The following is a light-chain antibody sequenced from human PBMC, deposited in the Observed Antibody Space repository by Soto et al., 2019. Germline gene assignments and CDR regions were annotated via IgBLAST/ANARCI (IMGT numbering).Light chain of an antibody. Sequence: DIQMTQSPSSLSASGGDRVTITCRASQSISNYLNWYQQTPGQAPKLLIYDASSLQSGVPSRFSGSGSGTDFKLTISSLQPDAFATYYYQQSYSSPRTFGQGTKLEIK. CDR2: DAS. J-gene: IGKJ2*01. CDR3: QQSYSSPRT. V-gene: IGKV1-39*01. CDR1: QSISNY.